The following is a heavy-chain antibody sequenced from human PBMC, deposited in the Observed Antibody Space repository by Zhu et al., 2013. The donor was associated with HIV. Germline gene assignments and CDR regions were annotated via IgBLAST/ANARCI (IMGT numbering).Heavy chain of an antibody. J-gene: IGHJ6*03. CDR2: ISTYYGNT. V-gene: IGHV1-18*01. CDR1: GYTFTNYG. D-gene: IGHD2-2*01. Sequence: QVQLVQSGSEVKKPGASLTVSCNASGYTFTNYGINWVRQAPGQGLDWVGWISTYYGNTNYAQRLQGRLTMTTDTSTNTAYMELRSLRSDDTAVYYCIRGPGYCSSTSCSDYYYSMDVWGKGTTVTVSS. CDR3: IRGPGYCSSTSCSDYYYSMDV.